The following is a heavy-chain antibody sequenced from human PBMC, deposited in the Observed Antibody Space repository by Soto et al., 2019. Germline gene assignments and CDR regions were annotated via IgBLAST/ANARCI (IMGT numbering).Heavy chain of an antibody. CDR3: AKDRLAGNFDY. Sequence: GGSLRLSCAASGFTFNNYAMNWVRQAPGKGLEWVATISATVGSTYYADSVKGRFTISRDNSKNTLYLQMNGLIVEDTAVYYCAKDRLAGNFDYWGQGTQVTVSS. J-gene: IGHJ4*02. V-gene: IGHV3-23*01. CDR2: ISATVGST. CDR1: GFTFNNYA.